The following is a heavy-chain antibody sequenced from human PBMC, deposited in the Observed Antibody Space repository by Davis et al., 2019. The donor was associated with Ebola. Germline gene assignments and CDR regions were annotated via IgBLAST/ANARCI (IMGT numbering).Heavy chain of an antibody. J-gene: IGHJ4*02. CDR3: ASLSLSNPGYFDY. D-gene: IGHD4-11*01. V-gene: IGHV1-2*02. CDR2: INPNSGGT. Sequence: ASVKVSCKASGYTFTGYYMHWVRQAPGQGLEWMGWINPNSGGTNYAQKFQGRVTMTRDTSISTAYMELSRLRSDDTAVYYCASLSLSNPGYFDYWGQGTLVTVSS. CDR1: GYTFTGYY.